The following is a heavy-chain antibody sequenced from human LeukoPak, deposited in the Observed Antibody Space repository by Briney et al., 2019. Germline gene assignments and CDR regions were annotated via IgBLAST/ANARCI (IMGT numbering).Heavy chain of an antibody. D-gene: IGHD3-16*01. V-gene: IGHV5-51*01. Sequence: AGESLKISCQGSGYSFTNFWIGWVRQMPGKGLEWMGVISPGDSGIRYSPSFQGQVTISVDKSISTAYLQWSSLKASDSAMYYCAAGGASAPWGQGTLVTVSS. CDR3: AAGGASAP. CDR1: GYSFTNFW. CDR2: ISPGDSGI. J-gene: IGHJ5*02.